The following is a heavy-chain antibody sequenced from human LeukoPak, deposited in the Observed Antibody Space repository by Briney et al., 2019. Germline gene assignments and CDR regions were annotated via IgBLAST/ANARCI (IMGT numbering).Heavy chain of an antibody. CDR3: ITDPGDYENF. Sequence: GGSLRLSCAASGFSFSNAWMSWVRQAPGKGLEWVGGIKSKRDGETRDYAAPVRGRFAISRDDSKNTLFLLMNSLKTDDTAVYFCITDPGDYENFWGQGTLVTVSS. D-gene: IGHD4-17*01. J-gene: IGHJ4*02. CDR2: IKSKRDGETR. CDR1: GFSFSNAW. V-gene: IGHV3-15*01.